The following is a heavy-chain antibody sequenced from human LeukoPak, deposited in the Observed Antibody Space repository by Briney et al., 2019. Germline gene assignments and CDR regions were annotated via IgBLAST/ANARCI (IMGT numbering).Heavy chain of an antibody. CDR3: AREDDTGRYMGDDAFDI. Sequence: SVKVSCKASGGTFNSYAISWVRQAPGQGLEWMGGIIPMSDTANYPQKFRGGLTITADIPTSTVYMELSSLRSEDTAVYYCAREDDTGRYMGDDAFDIWGQGTMVTVSS. D-gene: IGHD1-26*01. J-gene: IGHJ3*02. V-gene: IGHV1-69*06. CDR2: IIPMSDTA. CDR1: GGTFNSYA.